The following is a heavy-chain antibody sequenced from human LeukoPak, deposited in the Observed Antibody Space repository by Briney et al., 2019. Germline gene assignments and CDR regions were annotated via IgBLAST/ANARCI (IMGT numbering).Heavy chain of an antibody. V-gene: IGHV3-7*01. D-gene: IGHD2-15*01. CDR2: INGDGSEK. CDR3: ARARYCSSGNCYKDY. Sequence: GGFLRLSCAASGFTFGTYWMSWVRQAPGKGLEWVANINGDGSEKYFAGSVKGRFTISRDNARNSLFLQMNSLRAEDTAVYYCARARYCSSGNCYKDYWGQGSLVTVSS. CDR1: GFTFGTYW. J-gene: IGHJ4*02.